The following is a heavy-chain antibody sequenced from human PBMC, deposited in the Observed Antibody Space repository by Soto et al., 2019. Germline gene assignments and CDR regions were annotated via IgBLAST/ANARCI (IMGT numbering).Heavy chain of an antibody. V-gene: IGHV2-5*02. J-gene: IGHJ4*02. CDR2: AYWDDDN. D-gene: IGHD1-20*01. Sequence: QITLKESGPTLVKPTQTLTLTCSFSGFSLSTTGVGVGWIRQPPGNALEWLGFAYWDDDNRYSPSLKSRLTITKDTSGIQVVLTMTNMDPVDTATYFCARRRGGYNWDDAHFDYWGQGTLVTVSS. CDR3: ARRRGGYNWDDAHFDY. CDR1: GFSLSTTGVG.